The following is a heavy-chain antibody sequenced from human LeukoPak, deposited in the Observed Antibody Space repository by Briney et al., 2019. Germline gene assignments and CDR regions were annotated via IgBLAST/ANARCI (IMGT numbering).Heavy chain of an antibody. CDR3: ARDDPLRYRSNGMDV. V-gene: IGHV1-69*13. CDR2: IIPIFGTA. J-gene: IGHJ6*02. Sequence: SVKVSCKASGGTFSSYAISWVRQAPGQGLEWMGGIIPIFGTANYAQKFQGRVTITADESTSTAYMELSSLRSEDTVVYYCARDDPLRYRSNGMDVWGQGTTVTVSS. CDR1: GGTFSSYA. D-gene: IGHD4-11*01.